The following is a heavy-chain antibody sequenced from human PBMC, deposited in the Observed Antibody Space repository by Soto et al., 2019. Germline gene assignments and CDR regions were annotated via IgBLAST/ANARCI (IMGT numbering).Heavy chain of an antibody. V-gene: IGHV1-8*01. D-gene: IGHD3-3*01. CDR2: MNPNSGNT. Sequence: GASVKVSCKASGYTFTSYDINWVRQATGQGPEWMGWMNPNSGNTGYAQKFQGRVTMTRNTSISTAYMELSRLRSDDTAVYYCARGPRITIFGVVIANFDYWGQGTLVTVSS. J-gene: IGHJ4*02. CDR3: ARGPRITIFGVVIANFDY. CDR1: GYTFTSYD.